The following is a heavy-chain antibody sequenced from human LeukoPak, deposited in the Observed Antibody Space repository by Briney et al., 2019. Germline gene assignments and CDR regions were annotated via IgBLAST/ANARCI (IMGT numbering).Heavy chain of an antibody. V-gene: IGHV3-33*01. J-gene: IGHJ4*02. CDR3: ASAGNDGLDY. CDR2: IWYDGSTK. D-gene: IGHD1-1*01. Sequence: GWAVPLSCPASVFTFISYGRHWVRQAPGKVREWVAGIWYDGSTKYYADSVKGRFTISRDNSKNTLSLQMNSLRAEDTAVYYCASAGNDGLDYWGQGTLVTVSS. CDR1: VFTFISYG.